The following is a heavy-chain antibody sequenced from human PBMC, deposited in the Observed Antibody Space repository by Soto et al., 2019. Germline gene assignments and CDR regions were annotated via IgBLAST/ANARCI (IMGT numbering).Heavy chain of an antibody. CDR2: IYYSGST. D-gene: IGHD2-2*01. Sequence: SETLSLTCTVSGGSISSYYWSWIRQPPGRGLEWIGYIYYSGSTNYNPSLKSRVTISVDTSKNQFSLKLSSVTAADTAVYYCARLEEVVPAAENWFDPWGQGTLVTVSS. V-gene: IGHV4-59*08. J-gene: IGHJ5*02. CDR1: GGSISSYY. CDR3: ARLEEVVPAAENWFDP.